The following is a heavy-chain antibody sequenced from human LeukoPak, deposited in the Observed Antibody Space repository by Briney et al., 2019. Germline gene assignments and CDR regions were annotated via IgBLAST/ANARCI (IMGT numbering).Heavy chain of an antibody. D-gene: IGHD6-13*01. Sequence: GASVKVSCKSSGHRFTGYYMQWVRQAPGKGLEWMGWINPNSGGTNYAQKFQGRVTMTRDTSITTAYMELSSLRSDDSAVYFCSRASTMAAPGAMPNDFWGQGTLVTVSS. CDR1: GHRFTGYY. CDR2: INPNSGGT. CDR3: SRASTMAAPGAMPNDF. J-gene: IGHJ4*02. V-gene: IGHV1-2*02.